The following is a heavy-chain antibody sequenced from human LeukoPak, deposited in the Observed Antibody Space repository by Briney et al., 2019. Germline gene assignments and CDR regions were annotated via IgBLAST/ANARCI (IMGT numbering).Heavy chain of an antibody. J-gene: IGHJ4*02. CDR3: ARRNIGATYYFDY. CDR2: ISYDGSNK. CDR1: GFTFSSYG. D-gene: IGHD2-15*01. V-gene: IGHV3-30*03. Sequence: TGGSLRLSCAASGFTFSSYGMHWVRQAPGKGLEWVAVISYDGSNKYYADSVKGRFTISRDNAKNSLFLQMNNLRDEDTAIYYCARRNIGATYYFDYWGQGTLVTVSS.